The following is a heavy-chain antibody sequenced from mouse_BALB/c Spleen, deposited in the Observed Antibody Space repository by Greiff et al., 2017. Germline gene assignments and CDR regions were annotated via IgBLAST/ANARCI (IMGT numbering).Heavy chain of an antibody. V-gene: IGHV8-11*01. D-gene: IGHD2-4*01. Sequence: QVTLKESGPGILQPSQTLSLTCSFSGFSLSTYGIGVGWIRQPSGKGLEWLAHIWWNENKYYNTALKSRRTISKDTSNNQVFLKIASVDTADTATYYCARMRGMGLPYYFDYWGQGTTLTVSS. CDR3: ARMRGMGLPYYFDY. J-gene: IGHJ2*01. CDR2: IWWNENK. CDR1: GFSLSTYGIG.